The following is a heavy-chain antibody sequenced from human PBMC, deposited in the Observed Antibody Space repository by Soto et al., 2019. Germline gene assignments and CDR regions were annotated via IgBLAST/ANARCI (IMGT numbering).Heavy chain of an antibody. V-gene: IGHV5-51*01. CDR2: IHPRDSDT. CDR3: ARGRRGYYTYYYYYGMDV. D-gene: IGHD3-22*01. Sequence: GESLKISCKGSGYDFSTYYIGWVRQMPGKGLEWLGLIHPRDSDTRYSPSFQGQVTISVGQSINTAYLQWSSLKASDTAVYYCARGRRGYYTYYYYYGMDVWGRGTTVTSP. J-gene: IGHJ6*02. CDR1: GYDFSTYY.